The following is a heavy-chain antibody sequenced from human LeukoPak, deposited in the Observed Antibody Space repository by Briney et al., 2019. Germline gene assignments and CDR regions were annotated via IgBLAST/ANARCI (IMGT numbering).Heavy chain of an antibody. CDR3: ARGYSYVGY. CDR2: IKQDGNEK. V-gene: IGHV3-7*01. CDR1: GFTSSSYW. Sequence: GGSLRLSCAASGFTSSSYWMSWVRQAPGKGLEWVANIKQDGNEKYYVDCVKGRFTISRDNAKNSLYLQMNSLRAEDTAVYYCARGYSYVGYWGQGTLVTVSS. D-gene: IGHD5-18*01. J-gene: IGHJ4*02.